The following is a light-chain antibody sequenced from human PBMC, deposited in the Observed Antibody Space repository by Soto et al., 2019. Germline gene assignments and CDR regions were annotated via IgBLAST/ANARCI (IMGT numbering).Light chain of an antibody. V-gene: IGLV2-14*01. CDR2: EVS. CDR3: ISYTSSSIDYV. J-gene: IGLJ1*01. CDR1: SSDVGGYNY. Sequence: QSALTQPASVSGSPGQSITISCTGTSSDVGGYNYVSRYQQHPGKAPKLMIYEVSNRPSGVSNRFSGSKSGNTASLTISGLQAEDEADYYCISYTSSSIDYVFGTGTKVTVL.